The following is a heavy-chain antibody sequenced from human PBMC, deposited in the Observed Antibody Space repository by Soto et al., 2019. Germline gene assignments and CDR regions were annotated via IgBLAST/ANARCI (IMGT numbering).Heavy chain of an antibody. CDR3: ARDRYYYVSGSYFELVVFGMDV. Sequence: ASVKVSCKASGYTFTGYYMHWVRQAPGQGLEWMGWINPNSGGTNYAQKFQGWVTMTRDTSISTAYMELSRLRSDDTAVYYCARDRYYYVSGSYFELVVFGMDVCDQGTTVTVSS. V-gene: IGHV1-2*04. J-gene: IGHJ6*02. CDR2: INPNSGGT. CDR1: GYTFTGYY. D-gene: IGHD3-10*01.